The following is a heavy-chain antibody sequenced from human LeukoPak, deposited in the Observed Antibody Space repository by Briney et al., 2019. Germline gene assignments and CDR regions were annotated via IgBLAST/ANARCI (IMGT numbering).Heavy chain of an antibody. Sequence: GGSLRLSCAASGFTFSSYWMSWVRQAPGKGLEWVANIKQGGSEKYYVDSVKGRFTISRDNAKNSLYLRMNSLRAEDTAVYYCARDGALRFLEWLFYYYGMDVWGQGTTVTVSS. V-gene: IGHV3-7*01. CDR2: IKQGGSEK. CDR3: ARDGALRFLEWLFYYYGMDV. D-gene: IGHD3-3*01. CDR1: GFTFSSYW. J-gene: IGHJ6*02.